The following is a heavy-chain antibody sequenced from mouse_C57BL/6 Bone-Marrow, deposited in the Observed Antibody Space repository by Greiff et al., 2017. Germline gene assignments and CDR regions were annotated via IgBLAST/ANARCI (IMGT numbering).Heavy chain of an antibody. CDR1: GFTFSSYG. J-gene: IGHJ3*01. V-gene: IGHV5-6*02. CDR2: ISSGGSYT. Sequence: EVMLVESGGDLVKPGGSLKLSCAASGFTFSSYGMSWVRQTPDKRLEWVATISSGGSYTYYPDSGKGRFTFSRDNAKNPLYLQMSSLKSEDTAMYSSASPGFVWFAYWGQGTLVTVSA. CDR3: ASPGFVWFAY.